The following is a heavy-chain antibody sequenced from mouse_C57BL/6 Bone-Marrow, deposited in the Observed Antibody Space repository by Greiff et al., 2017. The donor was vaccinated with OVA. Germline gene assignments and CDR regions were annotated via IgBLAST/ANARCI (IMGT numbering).Heavy chain of an antibody. CDR2: IYPRDGST. CDR3: AREETYDYDLAWFAY. CDR1: GYTFTDHT. Sequence: QVQLQQSDAELVKPGASVKISCKVSGYTFTDHTIHWMKQRPEQGLEWIGYIYPRDGSTKYNEKFKGKDTLNADKSSSTAYMQLHDLTSEDSAVYFCAREETYDYDLAWFAYWGQGTLVTVSA. V-gene: IGHV1-78*01. J-gene: IGHJ3*01. D-gene: IGHD2-4*01.